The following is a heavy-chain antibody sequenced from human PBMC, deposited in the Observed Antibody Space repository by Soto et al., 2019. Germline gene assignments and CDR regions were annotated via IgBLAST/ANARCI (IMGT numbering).Heavy chain of an antibody. CDR1: GGSISTISYY. CDR3: ATLSGSIWSRFDX. V-gene: IGHV4-39*01. CDR2: IFYRGGT. D-gene: IGHD6-13*01. Sequence: AETLSLTCTVSGGSISTISYYWGWIRQPPGKGLELIGSIFYRGGTYYSPSLKSRVTVSLDTSKNQFSLKLTSVASADTAVYYCATLSGSIWSRFDXWGRGTLVTVSX. J-gene: IGHJ5*02.